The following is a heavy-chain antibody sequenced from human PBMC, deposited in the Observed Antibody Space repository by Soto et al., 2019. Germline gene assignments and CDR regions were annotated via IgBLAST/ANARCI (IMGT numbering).Heavy chain of an antibody. Sequence: QVHLVESGGGVAQPGRSLRLSCAASGFTFSSYSIHWLRQAPGKGLEWVAVISYDGRNTYYGDSVKGRFTVSRDNSQNTLYLQMISLRAEATAVYYCAKDRTYSDSWPSGPFDYCGQGTLVTVSS. CDR1: GFTFSSYS. J-gene: IGHJ4*02. CDR2: ISYDGRNT. V-gene: IGHV3-30*18. D-gene: IGHD6-13*01. CDR3: AKDRTYSDSWPSGPFDY.